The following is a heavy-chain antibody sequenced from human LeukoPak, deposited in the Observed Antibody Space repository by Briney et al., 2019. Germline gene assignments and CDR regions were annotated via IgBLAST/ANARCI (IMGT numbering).Heavy chain of an antibody. CDR1: GFIFSSYG. D-gene: IGHD3-22*01. V-gene: IGHV3-33*01. CDR2: IYYDGSNK. Sequence: PGRSLRLSCAASGFIFSSYGMHWVRQAPGKGLECVAVIYYDGSNKYYADSVRGRFTISRDNSKNTLFLQMSSLRAEDTAVYYCARDTFYSSGVYGLDVWGQGTTVTVSS. CDR3: ARDTFYSSGVYGLDV. J-gene: IGHJ6*02.